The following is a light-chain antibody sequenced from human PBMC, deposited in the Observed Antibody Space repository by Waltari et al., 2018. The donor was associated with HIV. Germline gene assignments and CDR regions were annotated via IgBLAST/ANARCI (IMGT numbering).Light chain of an antibody. V-gene: IGKV3-15*01. CDR3: QQYNNWPLT. CDR2: GAS. CDR1: QSVSSK. Sequence: EIVMTQSPATLSVAPGERDTLSCRASQSVSSKLAWYQQKPGQAPRLLIYGASTRATGIPARFSGGGSGTEFTLTISSLQSEDFAVYYCQQYNNWPLTFGGGTRVEI. J-gene: IGKJ4*01.